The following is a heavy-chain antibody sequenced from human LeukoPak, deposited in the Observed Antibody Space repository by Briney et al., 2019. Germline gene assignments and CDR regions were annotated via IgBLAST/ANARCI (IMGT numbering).Heavy chain of an antibody. CDR2: IGGSGGDT. J-gene: IGHJ4*02. CDR1: GFTFSSFA. V-gene: IGHV3-23*01. D-gene: IGHD4-17*01. CDR3: AKGVSRYGDFDY. Sequence: PGGSLRLSCAASGFTFSSFAMSWVRQAPGKGLEWVSTIGGSGGDTYFADSVKGRFTISRDNSKNTLYLQMNSLRAEDTAVYYCAKGVSRYGDFDYWGQGTLVTVSS.